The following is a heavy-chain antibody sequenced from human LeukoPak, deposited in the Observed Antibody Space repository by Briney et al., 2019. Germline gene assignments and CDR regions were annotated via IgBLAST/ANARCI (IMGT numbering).Heavy chain of an antibody. CDR3: ASGGVTMVRGRGTFDY. V-gene: IGHV4-59*01. J-gene: IGHJ4*02. CDR1: GGSISSYY. D-gene: IGHD3-10*01. Sequence: NPSETLSLTCTVSGGSISSYYWSWIRQPPGKGLEWIGYIYYSGSTNYNPSLKSRVTISVDTSKNQFSLKLSSVTAAGTAVYYCASGGVTMVRGRGTFDYWGQGTLVTVSS. CDR2: IYYSGST.